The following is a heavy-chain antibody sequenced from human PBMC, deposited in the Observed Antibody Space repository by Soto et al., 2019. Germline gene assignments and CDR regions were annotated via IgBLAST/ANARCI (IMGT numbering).Heavy chain of an antibody. Sequence: QVQLVQSGAEVKKPGASVKVSCKASGYTFTSYGISWVRQAPGQGLAWMGWISAYNGNTNYAQKLQGRVTMTTDTSTSTAYMELRSLRSDDTAVYYCARTSLGYYDSSGSRVDYWGQGTLVTVSS. CDR3: ARTSLGYYDSSGSRVDY. CDR1: GYTFTSYG. J-gene: IGHJ4*02. CDR2: ISAYNGNT. V-gene: IGHV1-18*01. D-gene: IGHD3-22*01.